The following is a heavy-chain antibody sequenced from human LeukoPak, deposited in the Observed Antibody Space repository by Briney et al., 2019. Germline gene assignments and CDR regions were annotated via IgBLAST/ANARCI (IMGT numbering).Heavy chain of an antibody. J-gene: IGHJ4*02. V-gene: IGHV3-74*01. CDR2: INDDGSAT. CDR1: GFTFSNYW. Sequence: GGSLRLSCAASGFTFSNYWMHWVRQVPGKGLVWVSRINDDGSATFYADSVKGRLTISRDNAKNTLFLQINSLRAEDTAVYYCAREILAPGKTHDYWGQGTLVTVSS. CDR3: AREILAPGKTHDY.